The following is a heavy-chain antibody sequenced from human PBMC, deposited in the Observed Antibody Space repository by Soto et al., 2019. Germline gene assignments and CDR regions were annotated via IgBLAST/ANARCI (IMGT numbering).Heavy chain of an antibody. CDR2: IYYSGST. D-gene: IGHD3-10*01. V-gene: IGHV4-59*01. Sequence: SETLSLTCTVSGGSISSYYWSWIRQPPGKGLEWIGYIYYSGSTNYNPSLKSRVTISVDTSKNQFSLKLSSVTAADTAVYYCASGQITMVRGGIPHGPQFDPWGQGTLVTVSS. CDR1: GGSISSYY. CDR3: ASGQITMVRGGIPHGPQFDP. J-gene: IGHJ5*02.